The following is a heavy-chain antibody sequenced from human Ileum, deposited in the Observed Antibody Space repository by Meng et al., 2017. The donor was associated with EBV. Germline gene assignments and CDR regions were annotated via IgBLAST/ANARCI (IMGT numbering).Heavy chain of an antibody. CDR3: AISITVTTDY. CDR1: GFTVIIYG. CDR2: MKSDGSNT. V-gene: IGHV3-74*01. J-gene: IGHJ4*02. Sequence: HLEESCVYLFPPGGSSILTCAAAGFTVIIYGIHWVCKAPGKGLVWVSRMKSDGSNTNYADSVKGRFTISRDNAKNTLYLQMNSLRAEDTAMYYCAISITVTTDYWGQGTLVTVSS. D-gene: IGHD4-17*01.